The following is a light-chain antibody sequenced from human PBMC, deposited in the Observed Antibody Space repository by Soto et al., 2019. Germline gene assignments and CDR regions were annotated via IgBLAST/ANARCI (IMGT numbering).Light chain of an antibody. CDR2: GAS. V-gene: IGKV3-20*01. J-gene: IGKJ1*01. CDR3: QHYASSPPWT. Sequence: EIVLTQSPGTLSLSPGERATLSCRASQSVNNNDLAWYQQKPGQAPRLLFYGASYRATGIPDRFSGRGSGTDFILTISRLEPEDFAVYYCQHYASSPPWTFGQGTKVDIK. CDR1: QSVNNND.